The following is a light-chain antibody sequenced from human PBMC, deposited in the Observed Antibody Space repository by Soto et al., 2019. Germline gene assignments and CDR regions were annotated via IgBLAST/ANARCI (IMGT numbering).Light chain of an antibody. Sequence: AIQVTQSPSSLSASVGDRVTITCRASQDIRGALAWYQQKTGKAPKLLIYDVSTVQSGVPSRCSGRGSGTEFTLTITSLQPEDFATYYCQQFNISPITFGQGTRLDI. CDR2: DVS. V-gene: IGKV1-13*02. J-gene: IGKJ5*01. CDR3: QQFNISPIT. CDR1: QDIRGA.